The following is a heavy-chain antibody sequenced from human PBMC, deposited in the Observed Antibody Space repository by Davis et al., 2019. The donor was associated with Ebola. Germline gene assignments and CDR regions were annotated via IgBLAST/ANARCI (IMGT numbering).Heavy chain of an antibody. Sequence: AASVKVSCKASGYTFTSYYMHWVRQAPGQGLEWMGRISPNSGGTNYAQKFQGRVTMTRDTSISTAYMELSRLTSDDTAVYYCARHKGNYYYGMDVWGQGTTVTVSS. CDR3: ARHKGNYYYGMDV. J-gene: IGHJ6*02. CDR2: ISPNSGGT. V-gene: IGHV1-2*06. CDR1: GYTFTSYY. D-gene: IGHD6-13*01.